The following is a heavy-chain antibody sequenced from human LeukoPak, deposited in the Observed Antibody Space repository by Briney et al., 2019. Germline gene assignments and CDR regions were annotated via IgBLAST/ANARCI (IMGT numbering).Heavy chain of an antibody. CDR1: GFTFSSYA. D-gene: IGHD3-22*01. CDR2: ISYDGSNK. Sequence: GGYLRLSCAASGFTFSSYAMHWVRQAPGRGLEWVAVISYDGSNKYYADSVKGRFTSSRDNSKNTLYLQMNSLRAEDTAVYYCARGGYYDSSDYRLDYWGQGTLVTVSS. V-gene: IGHV3-30-3*01. J-gene: IGHJ4*02. CDR3: ARGGYYDSSDYRLDY.